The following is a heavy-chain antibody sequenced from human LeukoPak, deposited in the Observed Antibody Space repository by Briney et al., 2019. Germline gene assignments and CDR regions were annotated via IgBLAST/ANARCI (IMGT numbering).Heavy chain of an antibody. D-gene: IGHD6-13*01. CDR3: ARGLAADNYFNY. Sequence: SETLSLTCAVYGGSLSGYYWSWIRQPPGEGLEWIGEIKHSGSTNYNPSLKSRVTISVDTSKSQCSLKLSSVTAADTAVYYCARGLAADNYFNYWGQGTLVTVSS. CDR1: GGSLSGYY. CDR2: IKHSGST. J-gene: IGHJ4*02. V-gene: IGHV4-34*01.